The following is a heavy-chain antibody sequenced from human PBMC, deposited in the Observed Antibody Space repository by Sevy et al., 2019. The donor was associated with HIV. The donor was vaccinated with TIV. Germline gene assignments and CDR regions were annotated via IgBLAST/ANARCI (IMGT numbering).Heavy chain of an antibody. CDR1: GFTFTSFS. D-gene: IGHD1-1*01. CDR3: ALERLSSNVAEYFQN. V-gene: IGHV3-30-3*01. J-gene: IGHJ1*01. CDR2: ISYDGSNK. Sequence: ALRLSCAASGFTFTSFSMHWVRQAPGKGLEWVATISYDGSNKYYADSVKGRFTISRDNSKNYLYLQMNSLRAEDTAVYCCALERLSSNVAEYFQNWGQGTLVTVSS.